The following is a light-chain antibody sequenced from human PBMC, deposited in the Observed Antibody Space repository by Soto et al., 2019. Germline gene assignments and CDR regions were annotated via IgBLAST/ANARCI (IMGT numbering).Light chain of an antibody. CDR2: LNSDGSH. CDR3: QTWGTGIVV. V-gene: IGLV4-69*01. CDR1: SGNSSYA. Sequence: QLVLTQSSSASASLGASVKLTCTLSSGNSSYAIAWHQQQPEKGPRYLMKLNSDGSHSKGDGIPDRFSGSSSGAERYLTISSLQSEDEADYYCQTWGTGIVVFGGGTKLTVL. J-gene: IGLJ2*01.